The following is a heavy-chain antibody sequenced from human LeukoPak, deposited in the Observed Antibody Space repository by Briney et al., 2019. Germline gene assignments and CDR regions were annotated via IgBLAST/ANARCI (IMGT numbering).Heavy chain of an antibody. J-gene: IGHJ4*02. CDR2: IIPILGIA. V-gene: IGHV1-69*04. CDR1: GGTFGSYA. CDR3: ARPKGDYYDSSGYYQRVGFDY. D-gene: IGHD3-22*01. Sequence: SVKVSCKASGGTFGSYAISWVRQAPGQGLEWMGRIIPILGIANYAQKFQGRVTITADKSTSTACMELSSLRSEDTAVYYCARPKGDYYDSSGYYQRVGFDYWGQGTLVTVSS.